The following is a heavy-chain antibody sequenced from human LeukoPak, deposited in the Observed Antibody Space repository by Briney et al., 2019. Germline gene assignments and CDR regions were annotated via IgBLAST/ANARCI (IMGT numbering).Heavy chain of an antibody. CDR3: ARAPYYYDSSGYSDGMDV. V-gene: IGHV4-4*09. CDR1: GGSISSYY. Sequence: SETLSPTCTVSGGSISSYYWSWIRQPPGKGLEWIGYIYTSGSTNYNPSLKSRVTISVDTSKNQFSLKLSSVTAADTAVYYCARAPYYYDSSGYSDGMDVWGQGTTVTVSS. CDR2: IYTSGST. D-gene: IGHD3-22*01. J-gene: IGHJ6*02.